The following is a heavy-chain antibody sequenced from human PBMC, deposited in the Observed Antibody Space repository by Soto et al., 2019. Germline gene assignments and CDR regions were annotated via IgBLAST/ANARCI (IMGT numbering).Heavy chain of an antibody. D-gene: IGHD2-2*01. CDR1: GFTFSSYG. J-gene: IGHJ6*02. CDR2: VSGSGGSV. CDR3: AKGSVVGADYPYGTDV. V-gene: IGHV3-23*01. Sequence: GGSLRLSCAAAGFTFSSYGMSWVRQAPGKGLEWVSAVSGSGGSVYYADSVRGRFTISRDNSKNTLYLQVNSLRAEDTAIYYCAKGSVVGADYPYGTDVWGQGTTVTVSS.